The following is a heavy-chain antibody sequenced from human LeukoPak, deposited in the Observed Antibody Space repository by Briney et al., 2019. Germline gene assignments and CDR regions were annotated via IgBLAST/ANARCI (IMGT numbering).Heavy chain of an antibody. V-gene: IGHV3-23*01. CDR2: ISGSGGST. J-gene: IGHJ4*02. CDR1: GFTFSSYA. Sequence: GGSLRLSCAASGFTFSSYAMSWVRQAPGKGLEWVSAISGSGGSTYYADSVKGRFTISRDNSKNTLYLQMNSLRAEDTAVYYCAKLQTTVETPATYYFDYWGQGTLVTVSP. CDR3: AKLQTTVETPATYYFDY. D-gene: IGHD4-23*01.